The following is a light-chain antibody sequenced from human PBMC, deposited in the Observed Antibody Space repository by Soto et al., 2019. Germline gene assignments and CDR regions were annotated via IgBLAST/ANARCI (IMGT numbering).Light chain of an antibody. V-gene: IGKV3-15*01. Sequence: EIVMTQSPATLSVSPRERATLSCRASQSITRNLAWSQQSPGQATRLLIYGASTRATGIPARFSGSGSGTELTLTINSLQSEDFAANYCQQYNNWPMWTFGQGTKVDIK. CDR2: GAS. J-gene: IGKJ1*01. CDR1: QSITRN. CDR3: QQYNNWPMWT.